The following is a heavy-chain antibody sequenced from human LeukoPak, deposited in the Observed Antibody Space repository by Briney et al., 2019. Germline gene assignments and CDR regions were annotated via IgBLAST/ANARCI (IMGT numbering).Heavy chain of an antibody. Sequence: PGGSLRLSCAASGFTFSSYEMNWVRQAPGKGLEWVSYISSSGSTIYYADSVKGRFTIYRDNAKNSLYLQMNSLRAEDTAVYYCARAEPPIKLRYFDWLPTRGAFDIGGQGTMVTVSS. CDR2: ISSSGSTI. V-gene: IGHV3-48*03. D-gene: IGHD3-9*01. CDR3: ARAEPPIKLRYFDWLPTRGAFDI. J-gene: IGHJ3*02. CDR1: GFTFSSYE.